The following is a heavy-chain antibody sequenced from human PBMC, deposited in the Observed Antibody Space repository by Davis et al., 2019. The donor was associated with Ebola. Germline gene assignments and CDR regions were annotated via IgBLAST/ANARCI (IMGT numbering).Heavy chain of an antibody. CDR1: GFTFSSYW. CDR3: ASHSGRAAPLD. D-gene: IGHD6-19*01. Sequence: GESLKISCAASGFTFSSYWMSWVRQAPGKGLEWVANIKQDGSEKYYVDPVKGRFTISRDSAKNSLYLQMNSPGAEDTAVYYCASHSGRAAPLDWGQGTLVTVSS. J-gene: IGHJ4*02. CDR2: IKQDGSEK. V-gene: IGHV3-7*01.